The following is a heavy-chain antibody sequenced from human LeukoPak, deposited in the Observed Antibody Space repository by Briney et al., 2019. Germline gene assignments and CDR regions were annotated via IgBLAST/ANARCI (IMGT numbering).Heavy chain of an antibody. V-gene: IGHV3-30*18. Sequence: GGSLRLSCAASGFSFSTYGMHWVRQAPGKGLEWVTVISYDGSDKYYADSVKGRFTISRDNSRNTLYLQMNSLRVEDTAVYYCANEVGPFWLDYWGQGTLVTVSS. J-gene: IGHJ4*02. D-gene: IGHD6-19*01. CDR3: ANEVGPFWLDY. CDR2: ISYDGSDK. CDR1: GFSFSTYG.